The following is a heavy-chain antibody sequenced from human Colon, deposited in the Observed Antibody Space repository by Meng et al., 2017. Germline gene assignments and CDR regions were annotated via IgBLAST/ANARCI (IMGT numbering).Heavy chain of an antibody. CDR1: GGSFSGYY. CDR3: ARGRYSGYLP. V-gene: IGHV4-34*01. CDR2: INHSGST. D-gene: IGHD5-12*01. Sequence: VQLQEGGAGLLKPSETLPLTCAVYGGSFSGYYWSWIRQPPGKGLEWIGEINHSGSTNYNPSLKSRVTISVDTSKNQFSLKLSSVTAADTAVYYCARGRYSGYLPWGQGTMVTVSS. J-gene: IGHJ5*02.